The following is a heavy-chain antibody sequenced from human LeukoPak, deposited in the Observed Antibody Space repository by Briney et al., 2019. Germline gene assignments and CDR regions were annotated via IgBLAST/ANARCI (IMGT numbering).Heavy chain of an antibody. CDR1: GFTFISFS. CDR2: ISSGSSYI. Sequence: GGSLRLSCAASGFTFISFSMNWVRQAPGKGLEWVSSISSGSSYIYYADSVKGRFTISRDNAKNSLYLQMNSLRAEDTAVYYCARPPFEYSSSSGWFDPWGQGTLVTVSS. CDR3: ARPPFEYSSSSGWFDP. V-gene: IGHV3-21*01. D-gene: IGHD6-6*01. J-gene: IGHJ5*02.